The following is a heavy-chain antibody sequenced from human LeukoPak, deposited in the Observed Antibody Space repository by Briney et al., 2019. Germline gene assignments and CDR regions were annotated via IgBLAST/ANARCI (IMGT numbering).Heavy chain of an antibody. V-gene: IGHV1-69*06. D-gene: IGHD3-22*01. J-gene: IGHJ4*02. CDR3: ARLRYDSSGYPGGY. Sequence: SVTVSCKASGYNFTNLGISWVRQAPGQGLEWMGGIIPIFGTANYAQKFQGRVTITADKSTSTAYMELSSLRSEDTAVYYCARLRYDSSGYPGGYWGQGTLVTVSS. CDR1: GYNFTNLG. CDR2: IIPIFGTA.